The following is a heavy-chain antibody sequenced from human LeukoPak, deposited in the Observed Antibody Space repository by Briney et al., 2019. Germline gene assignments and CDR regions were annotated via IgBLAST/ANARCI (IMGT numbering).Heavy chain of an antibody. CDR3: ARDQLGDGYNDEAFDI. D-gene: IGHD5-24*01. CDR1: GFTFGTFG. Sequence: GGSLRLSCAVSGFTFGTFGMTWVRQAPGKGLEWVSSISSSSSYIYYADSVKGRFTISRDNAKNSLYLQMNSLRAEDTAVYYCARDQLGDGYNDEAFDIWGQGTMVTVSS. J-gene: IGHJ3*02. CDR2: ISSSSSYI. V-gene: IGHV3-21*01.